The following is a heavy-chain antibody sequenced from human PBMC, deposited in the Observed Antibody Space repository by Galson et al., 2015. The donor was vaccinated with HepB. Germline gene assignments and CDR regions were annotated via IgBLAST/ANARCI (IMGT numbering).Heavy chain of an antibody. V-gene: IGHV4-34*01. D-gene: IGHD2-2*01. CDR3: ARGLSTVVVPAAMTVYYYYGMDV. CDR2: INHSGST. Sequence: LSLTCAVYGGSFSGYYWSWIRQPPGKGLEWIGEINHSGSTNYNPSLKSRVTISVDTSKNQFSLKLSSVTAADTAVYYCARGLSTVVVPAAMTVYYYYGMDVWGQGTTVTVSS. CDR1: GGSFSGYY. J-gene: IGHJ6*02.